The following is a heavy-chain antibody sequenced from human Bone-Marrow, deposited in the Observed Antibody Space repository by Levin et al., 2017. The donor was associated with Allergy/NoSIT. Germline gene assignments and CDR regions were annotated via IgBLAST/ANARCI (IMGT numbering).Heavy chain of an antibody. CDR3: AKDIASGYFLAFDY. CDR2: ITWNSAKI. D-gene: IGHD5-12*01. CDR1: GFTFDDYA. V-gene: IGHV3-9*01. J-gene: IGHJ4*02. Sequence: SLKISCAASGFTFDDYAMHWVRQIPGKGLEWVSGITWNSAKIAYGDSFKGRFTISRDNAKNSLDLQMNSLRPEDAALYYCAKDIASGYFLAFDYWCQGALVTVSS.